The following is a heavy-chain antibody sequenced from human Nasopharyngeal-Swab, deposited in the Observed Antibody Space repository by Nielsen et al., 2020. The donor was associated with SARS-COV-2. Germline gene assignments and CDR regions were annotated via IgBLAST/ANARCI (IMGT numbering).Heavy chain of an antibody. D-gene: IGHD4-17*01. V-gene: IGHV4-39*02. CDR2: IYYSVST. CDR1: GGSISSSSYY. Sequence: GSLRLSCTVSGGSISSSSYYWGWIRQPPGKGLEWIGYIYYSVSTYYNPSLESRVSMSVDTSKNHFSLKVSSVTAADTAVYYCARVPSDYGDPAGFDYWGQGILVTVSS. CDR3: ARVPSDYGDPAGFDY. J-gene: IGHJ4*02.